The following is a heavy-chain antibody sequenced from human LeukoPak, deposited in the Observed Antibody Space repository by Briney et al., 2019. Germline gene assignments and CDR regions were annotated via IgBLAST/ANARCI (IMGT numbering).Heavy chain of an antibody. CDR3: ARGFMGGKYYFDY. Sequence: PSETLSLTCAVYGGSFSGYYWSWIRQPPGKGLEWIGEINHSGSTYYNPSLKSRVTISVDTSKNQFSLKLSSVTAADTAVYYCARGFMGGKYYFDYWGQGTLVTVSS. D-gene: IGHD3-10*01. V-gene: IGHV4-34*01. J-gene: IGHJ4*02. CDR1: GGSFSGYY. CDR2: INHSGST.